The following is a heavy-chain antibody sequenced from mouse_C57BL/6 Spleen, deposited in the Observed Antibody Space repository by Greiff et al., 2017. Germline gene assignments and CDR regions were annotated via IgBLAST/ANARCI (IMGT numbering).Heavy chain of an antibody. D-gene: IGHD1-1*01. CDR2: FHTYDDDT. V-gene: IGHV1-47*01. CDR3: SVVLTFYSSSYVGRYYFDY. Sequence: VKVVESGAELVKPGASVKMSCKASGYTFTTYPIEWMKQNHGKSLEWIGNFHTYDDDTKYNEKFKGKATLTVEKSSITVYLSLSRLTSDVSAVYSFSVVLTFYSSSYVGRYYFDYWGQGTTLTVSS. J-gene: IGHJ2*01. CDR1: GYTFTTYP.